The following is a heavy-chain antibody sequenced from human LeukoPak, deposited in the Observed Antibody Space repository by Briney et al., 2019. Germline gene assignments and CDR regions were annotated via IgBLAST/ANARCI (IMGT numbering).Heavy chain of an antibody. CDR3: ARVSIDYYDSSGYSDYFDY. CDR1: GFTFSSYW. J-gene: IGHJ4*02. V-gene: IGHV3-66*01. Sequence: PGGSLRLSCAASGFTFSSYWMSWVRQAPGKGLEWVSVIYSGGSTYYADSVKGRFTISRDNSKNTLYLQMNSLRAEDTAVYYCARVSIDYYDSSGYSDYFDYWGQGTLVTVSS. D-gene: IGHD3-22*01. CDR2: IYSGGST.